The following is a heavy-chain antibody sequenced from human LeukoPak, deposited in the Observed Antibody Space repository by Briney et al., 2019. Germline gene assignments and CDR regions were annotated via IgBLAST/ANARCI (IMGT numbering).Heavy chain of an antibody. D-gene: IGHD6-19*01. Sequence: GGSLRLSCAASGFIFSNYAMSWVRQVPGRGLEWASTISSRGDSTYVADSVKGRFTISRDNSKNSLYLQVNTVRAEDTAVYYCVKGPRPDITVAHTVENWGQGTLVTVSS. CDR2: ISSRGDST. V-gene: IGHV3-23*01. CDR3: VKGPRPDITVAHTVEN. J-gene: IGHJ4*02. CDR1: GFIFSNYA.